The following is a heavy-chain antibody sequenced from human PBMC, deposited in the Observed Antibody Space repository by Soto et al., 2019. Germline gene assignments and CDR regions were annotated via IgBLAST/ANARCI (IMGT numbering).Heavy chain of an antibody. J-gene: IGHJ6*02. CDR2: IHSSGST. V-gene: IGHV4-61*01. CDR1: GGSVSSGNYF. Sequence: SETLSLTCTVSGGSVSSGNYFWSWIRQPPGKGLEWIGYIHSSGSTNYNPSLKSRVTISTDTSRNQFSLKLTSVTAADTAVYYCAILTKPTAVTTTFRGGYGLDVWGQGTTVTVSS. D-gene: IGHD4-17*01. CDR3: AILTKPTAVTTTFRGGYGLDV.